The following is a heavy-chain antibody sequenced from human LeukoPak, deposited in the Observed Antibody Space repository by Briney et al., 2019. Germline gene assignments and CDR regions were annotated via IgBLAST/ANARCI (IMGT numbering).Heavy chain of an antibody. CDR3: ARDRCSGGSCYSY. D-gene: IGHD2-15*01. Sequence: SETLSLTCTVSGGSISSYYWSWIRQPPGKGLEWIGYIYYSGSTYYNPSLKSRVTISVDTSKNQFSLKLSSVTAADTAVYYCARDRCSGGSCYSYWGQGTLVTVSS. J-gene: IGHJ4*02. CDR1: GGSISSYY. CDR2: IYYSGST. V-gene: IGHV4-59*12.